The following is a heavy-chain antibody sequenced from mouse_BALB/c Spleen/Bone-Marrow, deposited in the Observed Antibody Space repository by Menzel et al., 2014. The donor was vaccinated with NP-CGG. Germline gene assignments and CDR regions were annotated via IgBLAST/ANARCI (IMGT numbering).Heavy chain of an antibody. CDR1: GYIFISYN. J-gene: IGHJ2*01. D-gene: IGHD4-1*01. V-gene: IGHV1-12*01. CDR3: ARSNWDGGNYFDY. Sequence: QVQLQQPGAELVKPGASVKMSCKASGYIFISYNMHWVKQTPGQGLGWIGTIYPGNGDTSYNQKFKGKASLTADKSSSTAYMQLSSLTSEDSAVYYCARSNWDGGNYFDYWGQGTTLTVSS. CDR2: IYPGNGDT.